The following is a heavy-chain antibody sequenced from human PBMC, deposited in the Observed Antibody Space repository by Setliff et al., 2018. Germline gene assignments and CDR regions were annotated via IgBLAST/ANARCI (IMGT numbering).Heavy chain of an antibody. Sequence: ASVKVSCKASGGTFSSYAISWVRQAPGQGPEWMGWMNPNSGNTGYAQKFQGRVTMTRNTSISTAYMELSSLRSEDTALYYCARYNWNTNWFDPWGQGTLVTVSS. J-gene: IGHJ5*02. V-gene: IGHV1-8*02. CDR3: ARYNWNTNWFDP. CDR2: MNPNSGNT. D-gene: IGHD1-20*01. CDR1: GGTFSSYA.